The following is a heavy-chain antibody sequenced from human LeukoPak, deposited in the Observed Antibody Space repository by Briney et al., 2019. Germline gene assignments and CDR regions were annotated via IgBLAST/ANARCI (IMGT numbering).Heavy chain of an antibody. V-gene: IGHV4-30-2*01. CDR2: IYHDGTT. CDR1: GGSISSAGYY. D-gene: IGHD5-12*01. Sequence: KTSETLSLTCTVSGGSISSAGYYWTWIRQPPGTGLEWIGYIYHDGTTYYNPSLKSRVTISVDTSKNQFSLKLSSVTAADTAVYYCARHPRGYDLRAVAAHDAFDIWGQGTMVTVSS. CDR3: ARHPRGYDLRAVAAHDAFDI. J-gene: IGHJ3*02.